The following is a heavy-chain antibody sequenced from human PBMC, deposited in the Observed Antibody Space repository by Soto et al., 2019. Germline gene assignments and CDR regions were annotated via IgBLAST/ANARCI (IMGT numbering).Heavy chain of an antibody. Sequence: SVKVSWKASGGTFSSYTISWVRQAPGQGLEWMGRIIPILGIANYAQKFQGRVTITADKSTSTAYMELSSLRSEDTAVYYCARVGLYRSGWHLPSYWGQGTLVTVSS. CDR1: GGTFSSYT. V-gene: IGHV1-69*02. J-gene: IGHJ4*02. CDR2: IIPILGIA. D-gene: IGHD6-19*01. CDR3: ARVGLYRSGWHLPSY.